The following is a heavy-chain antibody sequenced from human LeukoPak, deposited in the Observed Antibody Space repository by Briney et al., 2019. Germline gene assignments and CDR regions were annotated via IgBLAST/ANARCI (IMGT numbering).Heavy chain of an antibody. CDR1: GYIFTDYY. Sequence: GASVKVSCKASGYIFTDYYIHWVRQAPGQGLEWVGWINPKSGGTKYGQRFQGRVTMTRDTSISTAYMELSGLRSDDTAMYYCARLGPLSYGFSDCWGQGTLVTVSS. D-gene: IGHD4-17*01. CDR2: INPKSGGT. CDR3: ARLGPLSYGFSDC. J-gene: IGHJ4*02. V-gene: IGHV1-2*02.